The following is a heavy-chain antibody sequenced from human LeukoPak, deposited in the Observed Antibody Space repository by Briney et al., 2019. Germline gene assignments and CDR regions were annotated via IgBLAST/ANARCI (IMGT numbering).Heavy chain of an antibody. CDR3: AKDIAVAGSGAPGVT. Sequence: PGGSLRLSCAASGFTFSSYWMHWVRQAPGKGLVWVSRINTDGRSTYYADSVKGRFTISRDNAKNSLYLQMNSLRAEDTALYYCAKDIAVAGSGAPGVTWGQGTLVTVSS. V-gene: IGHV3-74*01. D-gene: IGHD6-19*01. J-gene: IGHJ5*02. CDR1: GFTFSSYW. CDR2: INTDGRST.